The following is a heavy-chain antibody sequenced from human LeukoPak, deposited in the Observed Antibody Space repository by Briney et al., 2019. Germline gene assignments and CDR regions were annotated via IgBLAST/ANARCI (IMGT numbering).Heavy chain of an antibody. J-gene: IGHJ4*02. Sequence: SETLSLTCAVYGGSLSGYYWSCIRQPPGKGLEWIGEINHSGSTNYNPSLKSRVTISVDTSKNQFSLKLSSVTAADTAVYYCARSVQWLVVDYWGQGTLVTVSS. V-gene: IGHV4-34*01. CDR1: GGSLSGYY. D-gene: IGHD6-19*01. CDR3: ARSVQWLVVDY. CDR2: INHSGST.